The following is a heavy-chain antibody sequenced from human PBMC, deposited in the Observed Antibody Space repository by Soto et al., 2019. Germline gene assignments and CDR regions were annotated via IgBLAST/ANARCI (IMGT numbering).Heavy chain of an antibody. V-gene: IGHV3-30*18. CDR2: MTYDGGTI. Sequence: QVQVVESGGGVVQPGRSLRLSCAASGFTLSSCGMHWVRQAPGKGLEWVGVMTYDGGTIQYGDSVRGRFTISRDTSKNTVYLQMNSLRVEDSAVYYCVKEQSRGWYRVADYWGQGTLVSVSS. CDR1: GFTLSSCG. D-gene: IGHD6-19*01. CDR3: VKEQSRGWYRVADY. J-gene: IGHJ4*02.